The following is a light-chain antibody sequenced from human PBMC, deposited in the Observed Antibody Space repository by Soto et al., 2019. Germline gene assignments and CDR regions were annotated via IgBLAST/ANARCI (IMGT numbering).Light chain of an antibody. CDR3: NQYNQWPLWT. J-gene: IGKJ1*01. CDR1: QSVSSN. Sequence: EIVRPKSQATLSVSPGERAILSCRASQSVSSNLAWYHQKPGQAPRLLIYGASTRAAGIPARFSGSGSETEFTLTIRSLQSEDFAVYYCNQYNQWPLWTFGQGTKVDIK. V-gene: IGKV3-15*01. CDR2: GAS.